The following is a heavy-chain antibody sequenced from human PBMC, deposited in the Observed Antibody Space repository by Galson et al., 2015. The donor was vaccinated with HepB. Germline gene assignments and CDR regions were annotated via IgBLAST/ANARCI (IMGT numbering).Heavy chain of an antibody. D-gene: IGHD3-10*01. J-gene: IGHJ5*02. CDR3: AKETGHYGSGSYSWFDP. CDR1: GDSVSRNSAA. Sequence: CAISGDSVSRNSAAWNWIRQSPSRGLEWLGRTYYRSKWYNDYAVSVKSRITINPDTSKNQFSLQLNSVTPDDTAVYYCAKETGHYGSGSYSWFDPWGQGTLVTVSS. V-gene: IGHV6-1*01. CDR2: TYYRSKWYN.